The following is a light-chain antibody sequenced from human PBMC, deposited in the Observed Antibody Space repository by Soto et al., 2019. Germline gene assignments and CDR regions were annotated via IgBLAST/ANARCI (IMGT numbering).Light chain of an antibody. Sequence: DIQMTQSPSTLSASVGDRVTITCRASQSVSNWLAWYQQKPGKAPKILIYDGSSLESGVPSRFSGSGSGTECTLTISTLQPDDVATYYCQQYNSYPWTFGQGTKVDIK. CDR3: QQYNSYPWT. V-gene: IGKV1-5*01. CDR1: QSVSNW. CDR2: DGS. J-gene: IGKJ1*01.